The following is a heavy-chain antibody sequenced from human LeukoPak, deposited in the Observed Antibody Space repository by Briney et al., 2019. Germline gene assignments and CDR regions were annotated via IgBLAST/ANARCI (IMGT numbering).Heavy chain of an antibody. J-gene: IGHJ1*01. V-gene: IGHV4-39*07. CDR1: GGSISSSAYY. CDR2: IYYSGNT. Sequence: SETLSLTCSVSGGSISSSAYYWGWIRQPPGQGLEWIGSIYYSGNTYYNPSLKSPVTISIDTSKNQFSLRLISVTAADTAVYYCARDGGYCSGGSCYTGYFQHWGQGTLVTVSS. CDR3: ARDGGYCSGGSCYTGYFQH. D-gene: IGHD2-15*01.